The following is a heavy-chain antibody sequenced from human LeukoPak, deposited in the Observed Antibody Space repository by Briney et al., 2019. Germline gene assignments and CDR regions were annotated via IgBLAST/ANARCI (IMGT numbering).Heavy chain of an antibody. J-gene: IGHJ4*02. CDR1: GFAFSTNS. CDR3: ARETNYYDSL. D-gene: IGHD3-22*01. V-gene: IGHV3-48*04. CDR2: TSSSGGGI. Sequence: GGSLRLSCAASGFAFSTNSMNWVRQAPGKGLEWVSYTSSSGGGIFYADSVKGRFTISRDNAKNFLYLQMNSLRAEDTAVYYCARETNYYDSLWGQGTLVTVSS.